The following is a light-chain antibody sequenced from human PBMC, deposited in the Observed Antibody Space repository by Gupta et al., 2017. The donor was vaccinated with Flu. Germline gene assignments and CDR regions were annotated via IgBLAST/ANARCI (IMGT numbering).Light chain of an antibody. V-gene: IGKV1-33*01. J-gene: IGKJ5*01. CDR2: DAS. CDR1: QHITTY. Sequence: DIQMTQSPSSLSASVGDRVTITCRASQHITTYLNWYQQKPGKAPQLLIYDASNLETGVTSRFSGSGSGTDFTFTISRLEAEDFATYYCQQYDKIPVTFGQGTRLDI. CDR3: QQYDKIPVT.